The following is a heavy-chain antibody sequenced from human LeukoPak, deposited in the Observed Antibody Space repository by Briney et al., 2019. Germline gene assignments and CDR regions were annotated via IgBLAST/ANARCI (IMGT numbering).Heavy chain of an antibody. CDR2: ISSSSSTI. CDR3: ASLKGYCSGGSCYSGGY. Sequence: PGGSLRLSCAASGFTFSSYSMNWVRQAPGKGLEWVSYISSSSSTIYYADSVKGRFTISRDNAKNSLYLQMNSLRAEDTAVYYCASLKGYCSGGSCYSGGYWGQGTLVTVSS. CDR1: GFTFSSYS. V-gene: IGHV3-48*04. J-gene: IGHJ4*02. D-gene: IGHD2-15*01.